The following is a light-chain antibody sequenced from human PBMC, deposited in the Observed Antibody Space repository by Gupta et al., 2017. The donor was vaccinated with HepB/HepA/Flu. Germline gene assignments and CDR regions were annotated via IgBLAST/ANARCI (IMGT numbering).Light chain of an antibody. CDR3: LQRSNLLLT. J-gene: IGKJ4*01. V-gene: IGKV3-11*01. Sequence: EIVLTPSPATLSLSPGERATLSCRASQSVSSYLAWYQQKPGQAPRLLIYDASNRATGIPARFSGSGSGTEFTLTISSREPEDFAVYYCLQRSNLLLTFGGGTKVEIK. CDR1: QSVSSY. CDR2: DAS.